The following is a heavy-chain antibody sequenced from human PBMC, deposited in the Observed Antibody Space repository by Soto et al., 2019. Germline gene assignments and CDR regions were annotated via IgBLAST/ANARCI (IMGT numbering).Heavy chain of an antibody. CDR1: GFTFGTTD. V-gene: IGHV3-23*01. CDR3: VKNSGWFNT. Sequence: VQLLQSGGGLVQPGGSLTLSCAASGFTFGTTDMSWVRQAPGEGLEWVSTIDGSGGITYYADSVKGRFTISRDNSRNTVYLQMNSLRGDDTALYYCVKNSGWFNTWGQGALVNVSS. D-gene: IGHD3-10*01. CDR2: IDGSGGIT. J-gene: IGHJ5*02.